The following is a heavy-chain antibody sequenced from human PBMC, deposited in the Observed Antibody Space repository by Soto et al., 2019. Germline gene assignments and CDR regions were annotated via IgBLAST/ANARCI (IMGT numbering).Heavy chain of an antibody. J-gene: IGHJ6*02. CDR3: ARAIAAAGSPHYYYYGMDV. CDR2: INRSGST. Sequence: SETLSLTCAVYGGSFSGYYWSWIRQPPGKGLEWIGEINRSGSTNYNPSLKSRVTISVDTSKNQFSLKLSSVTAADTAVYYCARAIAAAGSPHYYYYGMDVWGQGATVTVSS. CDR1: GGSFSGYY. D-gene: IGHD6-13*01. V-gene: IGHV4-34*01.